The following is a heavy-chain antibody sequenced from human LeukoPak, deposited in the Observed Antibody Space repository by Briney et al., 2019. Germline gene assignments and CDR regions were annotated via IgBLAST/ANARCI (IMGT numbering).Heavy chain of an antibody. CDR1: GFTFSSYS. V-gene: IGHV3-48*04. CDR2: ISSSSSTI. J-gene: IGHJ6*02. Sequence: GGSLRLSCAASGFTFSSYSMNWVRQAPGKGLEWVSYISSSSSTIYYADSVKGRFTISRDNAKNSLYLQMNSLRAEDTAVYYCARDPIDTAMVTYYYYYYGMDVWGQGTTVTVSS. D-gene: IGHD5-18*01. CDR3: ARDPIDTAMVTYYYYYYGMDV.